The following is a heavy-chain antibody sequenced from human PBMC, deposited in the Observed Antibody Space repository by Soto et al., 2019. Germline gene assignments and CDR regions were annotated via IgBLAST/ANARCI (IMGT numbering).Heavy chain of an antibody. CDR3: ARKGTGPPLDY. Sequence: QVQLVQSGVEVQKPGASVKVSCKASGFTFIKYGFTWVRQAPGQGLEWMGWISAYNGDTHYAQKLQGRVTLTTDTSTSTAYMELRSLRSDDTAVYYCARKGTGPPLDYWGQGALVTVSS. V-gene: IGHV1-18*04. CDR2: ISAYNGDT. J-gene: IGHJ4*02. CDR1: GFTFIKYG. D-gene: IGHD1-1*01.